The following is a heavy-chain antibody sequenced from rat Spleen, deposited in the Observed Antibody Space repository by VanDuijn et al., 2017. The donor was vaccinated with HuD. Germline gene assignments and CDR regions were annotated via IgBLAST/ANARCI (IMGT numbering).Heavy chain of an antibody. Sequence: EVQLVESGGGLVQPGRSLKLSCAASGFTFSNYDMAWVRQAPTKGLEWVASISTSGGSTYYRDSVKGRFTVSRDNAKSTLYLQMDSLRSEDTATYYCARQEMRRPHWYFDFWGPGTMVTVSS. J-gene: IGHJ1*01. CDR3: ARQEMRRPHWYFDF. V-gene: IGHV5S23*01. CDR1: GFTFSNYD. D-gene: IGHD1-11*01. CDR2: ISTSGGST.